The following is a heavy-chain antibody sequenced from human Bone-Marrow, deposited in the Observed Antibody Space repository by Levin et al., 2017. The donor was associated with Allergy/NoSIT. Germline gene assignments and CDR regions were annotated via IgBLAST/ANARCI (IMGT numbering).Heavy chain of an antibody. CDR3: AKDRSTGDYGGRGRFYFYGMDV. Sequence: HPGGSLRLSCAASGFTFDGYAMHWVRLTPGKGLEWVSGISWRGDSTRYADSVKGRFTISRDNAKNSLFLQMNNLREEDTAVYYCAKDRSTGDYGGRGRFYFYGMDVWGQGTTVIVSS. V-gene: IGHV3-9*01. CDR2: ISWRGDST. J-gene: IGHJ6*02. CDR1: GFTFDGYA. D-gene: IGHD4-17*01.